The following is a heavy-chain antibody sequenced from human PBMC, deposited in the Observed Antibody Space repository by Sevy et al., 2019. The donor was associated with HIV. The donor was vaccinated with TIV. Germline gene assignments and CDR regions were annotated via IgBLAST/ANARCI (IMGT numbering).Heavy chain of an antibody. Sequence: SETLSLTCAVSGGSFSGFYWSWIRQPPGKGLEWIGYIYYSGRTDYNPSLKSRVTISADTSKNQFSLKLNSVTAADTAVYYCARPYSNFYYAMDVWGQGTTVTVSS. CDR3: ARPYSNFYYAMDV. CDR2: IYYSGRT. V-gene: IGHV4-59*01. CDR1: GGSFSGFY. D-gene: IGHD3-3*02. J-gene: IGHJ6*02.